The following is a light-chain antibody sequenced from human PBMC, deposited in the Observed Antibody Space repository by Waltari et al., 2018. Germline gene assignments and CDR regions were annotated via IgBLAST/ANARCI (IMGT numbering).Light chain of an antibody. J-gene: IGLJ1*01. V-gene: IGLV3-21*02. CDR3: QVWDSGSNHYV. CDR1: KIGKKS. Sequence: SYELTQPPSVSVAPGQTDRITCAGDKIGKKSVQWYQHKPGKAPVLVVYDDGDRPSGIPERFSGSNSGNTAALTISRVDAGDEAEYYCQVWDSGSNHYVFGTVTKVTVL. CDR2: DDG.